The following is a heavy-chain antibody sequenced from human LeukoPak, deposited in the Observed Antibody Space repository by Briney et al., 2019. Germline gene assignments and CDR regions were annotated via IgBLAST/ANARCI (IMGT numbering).Heavy chain of an antibody. CDR3: AKAGGTEMTTVING. V-gene: IGHV3-48*04. CDR2: ISSSSSSTI. Sequence: GGSLRLSCAASGFTFSSYSMNWVRQAPGKGLEWVSYISSSSSSTIYYADSVKGRFTISRDNAKNSLYLQMSSLRAEDTAVYYCAKAGGTEMTTVINGWGQGTLVTVSS. D-gene: IGHD4-17*01. CDR1: GFTFSSYS. J-gene: IGHJ4*02.